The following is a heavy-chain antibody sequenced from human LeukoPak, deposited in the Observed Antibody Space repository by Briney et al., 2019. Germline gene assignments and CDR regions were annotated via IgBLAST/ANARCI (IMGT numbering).Heavy chain of an antibody. D-gene: IGHD6-19*01. CDR3: ARDPTTGAIAVAEEGALDI. CDR2: ISYDGSNK. CDR1: GFTFSSYA. V-gene: IGHV3-30*04. Sequence: GGSLRLSCAASGFTFSSYAMHWVRQAPGKGLEWVAVISYDGSNKYYADSVKGRFTISRDNSKNTLYLQMNSPRAEDTAVYYCARDPTTGAIAVAEEGALDIWGQGTMVTVSS. J-gene: IGHJ3*02.